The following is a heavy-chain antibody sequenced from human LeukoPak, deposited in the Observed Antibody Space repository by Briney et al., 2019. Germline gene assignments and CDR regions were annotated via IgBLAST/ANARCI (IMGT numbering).Heavy chain of an antibody. D-gene: IGHD2-21*02. CDR3: AREIYCGGDCYQDAFDI. V-gene: IGHV1-69*06. CDR2: IIPIFGTA. J-gene: IGHJ3*02. CDR1: GGTFSSYA. Sequence: SVKVSCKASGGTFSSYAISWVRQAPGQGLEWMGGIIPIFGTANYAQKFQGRVTITADKSTSTAYMELSSLRSEDTAVYYCAREIYCGGDCYQDAFDIWGQGTMVTVSS.